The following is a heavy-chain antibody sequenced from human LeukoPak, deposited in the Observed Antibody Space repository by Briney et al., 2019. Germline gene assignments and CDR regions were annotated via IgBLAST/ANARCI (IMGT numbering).Heavy chain of an antibody. J-gene: IGHJ4*02. V-gene: IGHV3-9*01. CDR3: AKDASDFWSGPSDY. CDR2: ISWSSGSI. CDR1: GFTFDDYA. Sequence: PGGSLRLSCAASGFTFDDYAMHWVRQAPGKGLEWVSGISWSSGSIGYADSVKGRFTISRDNAKNSPYLQMNSLRAEDTALYYCAKDASDFWSGPSDYWGQGTLVTVSS. D-gene: IGHD3-3*01.